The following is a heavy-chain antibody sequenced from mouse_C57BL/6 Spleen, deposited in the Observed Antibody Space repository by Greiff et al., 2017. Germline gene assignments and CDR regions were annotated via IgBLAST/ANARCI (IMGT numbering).Heavy chain of an antibody. V-gene: IGHV5-4*03. D-gene: IGHD2-5*01. Sequence: EVKLVESGGGLVKPGGSLKLSCAASGFTFSSYAMSWVRQTPEKRLEWVATISDGGSYTYYPDNVKGRFTISRDNAKNNLYLQMSHLKSEDTAMYYCARGRDSNYPFDYWGQGTTLTVSS. CDR3: ARGRDSNYPFDY. CDR1: GFTFSSYA. CDR2: ISDGGSYT. J-gene: IGHJ2*01.